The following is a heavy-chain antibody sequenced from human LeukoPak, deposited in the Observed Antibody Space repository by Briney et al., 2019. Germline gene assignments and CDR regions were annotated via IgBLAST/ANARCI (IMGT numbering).Heavy chain of an antibody. J-gene: IGHJ4*02. Sequence: PSETLSLTCTVSGGSISSGGYYWSWIRQHPGKGLEWIGYIYFSGSTYYNPSLKSRVTISVDTSKNQFSLKLSSVTAADTAVYYCAKAIAAAGTLPYYFDYWGQGTLVTVSS. CDR2: IYFSGST. V-gene: IGHV4-31*03. D-gene: IGHD6-13*01. CDR1: GGSISSGGYY. CDR3: AKAIAAAGTLPYYFDY.